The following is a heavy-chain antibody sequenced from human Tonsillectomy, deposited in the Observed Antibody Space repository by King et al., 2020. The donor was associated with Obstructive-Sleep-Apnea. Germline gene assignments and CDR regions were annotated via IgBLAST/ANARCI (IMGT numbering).Heavy chain of an antibody. V-gene: IGHV3-72*01. CDR1: GFTFSDHY. CDR2: SRNKVNSYTT. J-gene: IGHJ4*02. D-gene: IGHD1-14*01. Sequence: VQLVESGGGLVQPGGSLRLSCTVSGFTFSDHYMDWVRQAPGKGLEWVGRSRNKVNSYTTEYAASVKGRFTISRDDSQNSLYLQMDFVRTEDTALYFCDRRMEEGRIDSWGQGTLVTVSS. CDR3: DRRMEEGRIDS.